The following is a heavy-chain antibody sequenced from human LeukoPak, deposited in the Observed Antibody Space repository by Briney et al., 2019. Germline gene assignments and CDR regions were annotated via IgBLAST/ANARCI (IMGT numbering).Heavy chain of an antibody. CDR2: INQDGSEK. CDR1: GFTFSGYW. Sequence: GGSLRLSCAAPGFTFSGYWMNWVRQAPGKGLEWVANINQDGSEKYYVDSVKGRFSVSRDNANNSLYLQMNTLRVDDTAVYYCATGRGDYWGQGILVTVYS. D-gene: IGHD3-10*01. V-gene: IGHV3-7*01. J-gene: IGHJ4*02. CDR3: ATGRGDY.